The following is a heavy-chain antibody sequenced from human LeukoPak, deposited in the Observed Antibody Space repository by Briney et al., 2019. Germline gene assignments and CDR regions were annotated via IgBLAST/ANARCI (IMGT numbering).Heavy chain of an antibody. Sequence: GGSLRLSCAASGFTFSNYGMHWVRQAPGKGLEWVSTITGRSDKTYYTDSVKGRFVTSRDNSKDTLYLQMNSLRAEDTALYYCAKGGWLDDLGQGALVTVSS. V-gene: IGHV3-23*01. D-gene: IGHD6-19*01. CDR2: ITGRSDKT. CDR3: AKGGWLDD. J-gene: IGHJ4*02. CDR1: GFTFSNYG.